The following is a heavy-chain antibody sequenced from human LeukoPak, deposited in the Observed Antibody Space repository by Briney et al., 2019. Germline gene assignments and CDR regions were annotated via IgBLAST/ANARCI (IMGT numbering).Heavy chain of an antibody. D-gene: IGHD4/OR15-4a*01. V-gene: IGHV1-69*04. CDR3: AKAANYATDYYYMDV. CDR1: GGTFSSYA. Sequence: ASVKVSCKASGGTFSSYAISWVRQAPGQGLEWMGRIIPILGIANYAQKFQGRVTITADKSTSTAYMELSSLRSEDTAVYYCAKAANYATDYYYMDVWGKGTTVTVSS. J-gene: IGHJ6*03. CDR2: IIPILGIA.